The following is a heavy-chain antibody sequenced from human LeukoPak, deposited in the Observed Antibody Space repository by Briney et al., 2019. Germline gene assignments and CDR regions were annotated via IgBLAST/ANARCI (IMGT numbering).Heavy chain of an antibody. J-gene: IGHJ4*02. D-gene: IGHD6-13*01. V-gene: IGHV5-51*01. CDR1: GYSFTSYW. CDR3: ARLELPSIAAAGIEY. CDR2: IYPGDSDT. Sequence: GESLKISCKGSGYSFTSYWIGWVRQMPGKGLEWMGIIYPGDSDTRYSPSFQGQVTISADKSISTAYLQWSSLKASDTAMYYCARLELPSIAAAGIEYWGQGTLVTVSS.